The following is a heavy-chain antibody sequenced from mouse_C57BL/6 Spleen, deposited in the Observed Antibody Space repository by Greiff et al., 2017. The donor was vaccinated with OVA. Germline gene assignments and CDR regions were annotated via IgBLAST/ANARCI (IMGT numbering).Heavy chain of an antibody. CDR1: GFTFSSYA. V-gene: IGHV5-4*01. CDR3: ARRDYYGPFDY. J-gene: IGHJ2*01. D-gene: IGHD1-2*01. CDR2: ISDGGSYT. Sequence: EVQVVESGGGLVKPGGSLKLSCAASGFTFSSYAMSWVRQTPEKRLEWVATISDGGSYTYYPDNVKGRFTISRDNAKNNRYLQMSHLKSEDTAMDYCARRDYYGPFDYWGQGTTLTVSS.